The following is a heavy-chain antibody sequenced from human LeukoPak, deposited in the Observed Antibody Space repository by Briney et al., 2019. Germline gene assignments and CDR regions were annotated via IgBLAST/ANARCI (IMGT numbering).Heavy chain of an antibody. Sequence: SGASLRLSCAASGFTVSSNYMSWVRQAPGKGLEWVAVIAYDGSRAFYADSVKGRFTISRDNSKNTMSVQMDDLRAEDTAVYYCTRYNNDHFDYWGQGTLVTVSS. CDR2: IAYDGSRA. D-gene: IGHD1-14*01. CDR3: TRYNNDHFDY. V-gene: IGHV3-33*08. CDR1: GFTVSSNY. J-gene: IGHJ4*02.